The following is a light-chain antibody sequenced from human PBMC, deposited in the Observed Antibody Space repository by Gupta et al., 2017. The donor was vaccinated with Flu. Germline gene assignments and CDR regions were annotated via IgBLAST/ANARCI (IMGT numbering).Light chain of an antibody. Sequence: QSVLTQPPSVSAAPGQKVPISCSGSSSNIGNNYVSWYQQFPGTAPKLLIYESNRRPSGIPDRFSGSKSGTSATLGITGLQTGDEADYYCASWDNSLSATVFGGGTKVTVL. J-gene: IGLJ3*02. CDR1: SSNIGNNY. CDR2: ESN. V-gene: IGLV1-51*02. CDR3: ASWDNSLSATV.